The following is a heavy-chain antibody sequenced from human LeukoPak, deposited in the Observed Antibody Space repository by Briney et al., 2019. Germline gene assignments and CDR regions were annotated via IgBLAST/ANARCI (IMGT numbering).Heavy chain of an antibody. V-gene: IGHV3-23*01. CDR1: GFTFSIYA. J-gene: IGHJ5*02. Sequence: GGSLRLSCATSGFTFSIYAMSWVRQAPGKGLEGVSSISGSGGNTYYADSVKGRFTISRDYSKNTLYLQMNSLRTEETAVYYCAKGPAMVRGTFDPWGQGTLVTVSS. CDR3: AKGPAMVRGTFDP. D-gene: IGHD3-10*01. CDR2: ISGSGGNT.